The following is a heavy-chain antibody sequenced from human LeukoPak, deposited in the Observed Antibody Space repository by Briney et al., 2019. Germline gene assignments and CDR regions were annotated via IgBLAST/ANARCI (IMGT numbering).Heavy chain of an antibody. CDR1: GRTVTDYY. Sequence: KPGGSLRLSCAASGRTVTDYYMHWIRQAPGKGLEWVSFIGGSASNIYYADSVKGRFTISRDNAKNSLYLQMNSLRAEDTAVYYCAKEWSAFDIWGQGTMVTVSS. D-gene: IGHD2-15*01. CDR2: IGGSASNI. V-gene: IGHV3-11*04. J-gene: IGHJ3*02. CDR3: AKEWSAFDI.